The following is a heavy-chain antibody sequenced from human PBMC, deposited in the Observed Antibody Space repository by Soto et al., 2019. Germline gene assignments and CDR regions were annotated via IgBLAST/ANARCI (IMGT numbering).Heavy chain of an antibody. J-gene: IGHJ4*02. CDR2: IYNGGIP. CDR1: GGSVSSQY. CDR3: ASHDYDKAGCYFDY. Sequence: SETLSLTCTVSGGSVSSQYWSWIRQPAGKGLEWIGRIYNGGIPLIHPSLESRVALSLDTSKNQFSLTLFSVTAADTATYYCASHDYDKAGCYFDYWGRGTLVTVSS. D-gene: IGHD3-22*01. V-gene: IGHV4-4*07.